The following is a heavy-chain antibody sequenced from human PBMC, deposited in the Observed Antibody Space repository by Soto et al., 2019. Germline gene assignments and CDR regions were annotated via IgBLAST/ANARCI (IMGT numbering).Heavy chain of an antibody. J-gene: IGHJ4*02. D-gene: IGHD7-27*01. CDR3: AGHLTAYSHSDY. Sequence: GETLKISCKGSGYSFISYWIGWVRQMPGKGLEWMGIIYPGDSDTRYSPSFQGQVTLSADKSSSTAYLQWSSLKASDTAMYYCAGHLTAYSHSDYWGQGTQVNVSS. CDR2: IYPGDSDT. V-gene: IGHV5-51*01. CDR1: GYSFISYW.